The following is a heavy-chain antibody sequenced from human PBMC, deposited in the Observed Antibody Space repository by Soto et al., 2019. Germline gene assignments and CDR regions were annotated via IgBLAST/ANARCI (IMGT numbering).Heavy chain of an antibody. CDR3: GRQREGSYYEFHYIDX. D-gene: IGHD1-26*01. V-gene: IGHV4-39*01. CDR1: GGSIGSDTYY. CDR2: IYYSGST. J-gene: IGHJ4*02. Sequence: SETLSLTFTVSGGSIGSDTYYWGWIRQPPGTGLELIGSIYYSGSTYYNSSLKSRVTISVDTSMNQFSLKLSSVTAADTAVYYCGRQREGSYYEFHYIDXWGQGALVTVSX.